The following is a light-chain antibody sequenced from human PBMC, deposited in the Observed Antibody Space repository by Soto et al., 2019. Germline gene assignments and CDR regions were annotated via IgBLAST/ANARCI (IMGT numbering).Light chain of an antibody. CDR2: EVT. CDR3: TSYTTSSTWV. Sequence: ALTQPASVSGSPGQSITISCSGTSSDVGFYNYVSWFQQYPGKAPKLMIFEVTNRPSGVSDRFSGSKSDNTASLTISGLQADDEADYFCTSYTTSSTWVFGGGTKLTVL. J-gene: IGLJ3*02. V-gene: IGLV2-14*01. CDR1: SSDVGFYNY.